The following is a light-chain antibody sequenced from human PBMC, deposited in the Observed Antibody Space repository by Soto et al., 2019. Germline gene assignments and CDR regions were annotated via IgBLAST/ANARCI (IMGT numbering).Light chain of an antibody. J-gene: IGLJ7*01. CDR2: EVS. CDR1: SSDVGSHNL. V-gene: IGLV2-23*02. CDR3: CSYGGSRAV. Sequence: QSALTQPASVSGSPGQSITISCTETSSDVGSHNLVSWYQQHPGQAPKLMIYEVSKRPLGVSTHFSASKSGNTASLTISGLQAEDEADYYCCSYGGSRAVFGGGTQLTVL.